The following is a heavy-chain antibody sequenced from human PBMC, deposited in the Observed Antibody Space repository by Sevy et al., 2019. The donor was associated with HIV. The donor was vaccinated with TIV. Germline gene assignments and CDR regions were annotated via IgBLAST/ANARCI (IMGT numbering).Heavy chain of an antibody. CDR1: GFTFSSYG. D-gene: IGHD1-26*01. Sequence: GGSLRLSCAASGFTFSSYGMHWVRQAPGKGLDWVAVTSYDGSNKYYADSVKGRFTISRDNSKNTVYLQMNSLRDEDTAVYDCAKRRRGGSYWTFDSWGQGTLVTVSS. V-gene: IGHV3-30*18. J-gene: IGHJ4*02. CDR2: TSYDGSNK. CDR3: AKRRRGGSYWTFDS.